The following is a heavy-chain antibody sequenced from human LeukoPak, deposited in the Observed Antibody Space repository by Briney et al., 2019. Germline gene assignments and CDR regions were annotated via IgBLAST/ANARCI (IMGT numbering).Heavy chain of an antibody. CDR1: GGSISGGGYY. D-gene: IGHD3-10*01. Sequence: SETLSLTCTVSGGSISGGGYYWTWIRQPAGKGLEWIGSIYYSGSTYYNPSLKSRVTISVDTSKNQFSLKLSSVTAADTAVYYCASGEGGVTPEDYWGQGTLVTVSS. V-gene: IGHV4-39*07. CDR2: IYYSGST. CDR3: ASGEGGVTPEDY. J-gene: IGHJ4*02.